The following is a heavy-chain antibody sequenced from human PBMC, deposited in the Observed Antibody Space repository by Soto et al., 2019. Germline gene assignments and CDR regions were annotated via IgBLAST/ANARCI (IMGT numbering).Heavy chain of an antibody. CDR1: GFTFTSYS. Sequence: GGSLRLSCAASGFTFTSYSMNWVRQAPGKGLEWVSYIRGTTHYADSVKGRFTISRDNARSSLYPQMNSLRADDTAVYYCARDDSFAFDIWGQGTMVTGSS. D-gene: IGHD2-21*01. CDR3: ARDDSFAFDI. V-gene: IGHV3-48*01. J-gene: IGHJ3*02. CDR2: IRGTT.